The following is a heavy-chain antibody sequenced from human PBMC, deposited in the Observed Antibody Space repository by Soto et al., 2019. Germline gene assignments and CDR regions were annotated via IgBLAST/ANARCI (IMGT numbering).Heavy chain of an antibody. V-gene: IGHV4-30-4*01. D-gene: IGHD6-13*01. Sequence: QVQLQEAGPGLVKPSQTLSLTCTVSGGSISSGDYYWSWIRQPPGKGLEWIGYIYYSGSTYYNPALKSRVTMSVDTSENQFALKLSSVTAADTAVYDCASQLSAADLDYGGQGTLVTVSA. CDR1: GGSISSGDYY. CDR2: IYYSGST. J-gene: IGHJ4*02. CDR3: ASQLSAADLDY.